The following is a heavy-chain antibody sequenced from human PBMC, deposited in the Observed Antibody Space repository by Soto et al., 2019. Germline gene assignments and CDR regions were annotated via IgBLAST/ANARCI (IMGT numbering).Heavy chain of an antibody. CDR2: FRTSGDGGTT. CDR3: AKKVNSGPGSQYFDY. V-gene: IGHV3-23*01. J-gene: IGHJ4*02. CDR1: GFTFGSYS. Sequence: GGSLRLSCAASGFTFGSYSMSWVRQAPGKGLEWVSGFRTSGDGGTTYYADSVKGRFTISRDNPKNMLFLQMNSLRAEDTAIYYCAKKVNSGPGSQYFDYWGQGTLVTDSS. D-gene: IGHD3-10*01.